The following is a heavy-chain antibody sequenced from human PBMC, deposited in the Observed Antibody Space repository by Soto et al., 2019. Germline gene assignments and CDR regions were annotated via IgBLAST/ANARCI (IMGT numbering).Heavy chain of an antibody. CDR3: ATVHSTSRSFDY. J-gene: IGHJ4*02. V-gene: IGHV3-23*01. CDR1: GFTFSMSA. CDR2: TGLNGRTT. Sequence: LRLSCAASGFTFSMSAMTWVRQAPGKGLEWVSTTGLNGRTTYYADSVKGRFTVSRDNSKNTLDLHMSSLRAEDTAVYYCATVHSTSRSFDYWGQGXLVTVSS. D-gene: IGHD6-6*01.